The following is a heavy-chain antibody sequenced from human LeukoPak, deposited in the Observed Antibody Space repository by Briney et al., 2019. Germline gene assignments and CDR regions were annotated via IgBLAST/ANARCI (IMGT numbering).Heavy chain of an antibody. CDR1: GGTFSSYA. CDR2: IIPMFGTA. J-gene: IGHJ4*02. Sequence: GASVKVSCKASGGTFSSYAMSWVRQAPGQGLEWMGGIIPMFGTANYAQKFQGRVTITADKSTSTAYMELSSLRSEDTAVYYCARDPYYYDSENNNDYWGQGTLVTVSS. V-gene: IGHV1-69*06. CDR3: ARDPYYYDSENNNDY. D-gene: IGHD3-22*01.